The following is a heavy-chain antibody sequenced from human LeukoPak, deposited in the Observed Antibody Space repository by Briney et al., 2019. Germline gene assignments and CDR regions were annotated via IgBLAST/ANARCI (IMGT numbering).Heavy chain of an antibody. CDR3: ARGEEGYDSSGYYY. CDR1: GFTFSSHS. J-gene: IGHJ4*02. V-gene: IGHV3-48*01. Sequence: GGSLRLSCAASGFTFSSHSMNWVRQAPGKGLEWVSHISSSGSIIYYADSVKGRFTISRDKAKNSLFLQMNSLRAEDTAVYYCARGEEGYDSSGYYYWGQGTLVTVSS. D-gene: IGHD3-22*01. CDR2: ISSSGSII.